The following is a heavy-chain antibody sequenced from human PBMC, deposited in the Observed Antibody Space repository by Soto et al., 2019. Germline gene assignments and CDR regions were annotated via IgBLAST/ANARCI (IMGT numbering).Heavy chain of an antibody. CDR1: GFSFDAYG. D-gene: IGHD5-12*01. Sequence: QVQLVESAGGVVQPGTSLRLSCSASGFSFDAYGMHWVRQTPGKGLEWVAVISYDGSHRTYGDSVKGRFTISRDNSKNTVHLQMNSLRAEDTALYYYTKEGRGYGGFDPNSYFENWGQGTQVTVSS. CDR3: TKEGRGYGGFDPNSYFEN. J-gene: IGHJ4*02. CDR2: ISYDGSHR. V-gene: IGHV3-30*18.